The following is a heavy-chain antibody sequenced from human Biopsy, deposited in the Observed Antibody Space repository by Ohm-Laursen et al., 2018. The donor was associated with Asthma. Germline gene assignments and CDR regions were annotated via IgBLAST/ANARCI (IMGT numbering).Heavy chain of an antibody. CDR3: ASDFPKDYVRYNFQF. Sequence: APVKVSCKLSGYSLTDLSMHWVRQAPGQGLEWMGGHDHEEGGTVSARRFQGRVTMTEDTSTDTAYMELSSLSSDDTAVYYCASDFPKDYVRYNFQFWGQGTLVTVSS. CDR1: GYSLTDLS. CDR2: HDHEEGGT. V-gene: IGHV1-24*01. J-gene: IGHJ4*02. D-gene: IGHD4-17*01.